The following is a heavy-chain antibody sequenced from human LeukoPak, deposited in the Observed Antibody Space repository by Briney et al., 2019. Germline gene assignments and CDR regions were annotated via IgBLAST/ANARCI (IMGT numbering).Heavy chain of an antibody. J-gene: IGHJ4*02. CDR2: IYYSGST. CDR3: ASLGGYEPVN. CDR1: GGSISSYY. V-gene: IGHV4-59*01. D-gene: IGHD5-12*01. Sequence: SSETLSLTGTVSGGSISSYYWSWIRQPPGKGLEWIGYIYYSGSTNYNPSLKSRVTISVDTSKNQFSLKLSSVTAADTAVYYCASLGGYEPVNWGQGTLVTVSS.